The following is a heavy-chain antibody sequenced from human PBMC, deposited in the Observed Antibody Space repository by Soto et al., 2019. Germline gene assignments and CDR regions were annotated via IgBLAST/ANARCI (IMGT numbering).Heavy chain of an antibody. CDR1: GGSISSGGYY. CDR2: IYYSGST. CDR3: AREKSGSGSDAFDI. J-gene: IGHJ3*02. Sequence: QVQLQESGPGLVKPSQTLSLTCTVSGGSISSGGYYWSWIRQHPGKGLEWIGYIYYSGSTYYNPSLKRRVTTTVDTSKNQFSPKLSSVTAADTAVYYCAREKSGSGSDAFDIWGQGTMVTVSS. V-gene: IGHV4-31*03. D-gene: IGHD3-10*01.